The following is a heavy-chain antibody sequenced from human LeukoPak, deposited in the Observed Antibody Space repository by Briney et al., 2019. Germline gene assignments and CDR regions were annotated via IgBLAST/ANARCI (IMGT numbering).Heavy chain of an antibody. CDR1: GYSTSSGYY. V-gene: IGHV4-38-2*02. CDR2: IYHSGST. J-gene: IGHJ5*02. CDR3: ARSTVTTVTTIGP. D-gene: IGHD4-17*01. Sequence: PSETLSLTCTVSGYSTSSGYYWGWIRQPPGKGLEWIGSIYHSGSTYYNPSLKSRVTISVDTSKNQFSLKLSSVTAVDTAVYYCARSTVTTVTTIGPWGQGTLVTVSS.